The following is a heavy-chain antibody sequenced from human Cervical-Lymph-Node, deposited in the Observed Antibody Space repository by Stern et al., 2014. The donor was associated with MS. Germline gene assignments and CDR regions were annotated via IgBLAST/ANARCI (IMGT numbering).Heavy chain of an antibody. D-gene: IGHD1-1*01. CDR2: SGSDGGA. CDR3: GKDLHYWSADS. Sequence: EEQLVESGGGLVQPGGSLRLSCEGSGFTFSSFAMTWIRQAPGKGLEWVSGSGSDGGAHYAESVRGRFTVSRDNSRNTLYLQMDRLRVEDTAVYYCGKDLHYWSADSWGQGALVTVSS. CDR1: GFTFSSFA. V-gene: IGHV3-23*04. J-gene: IGHJ4*02.